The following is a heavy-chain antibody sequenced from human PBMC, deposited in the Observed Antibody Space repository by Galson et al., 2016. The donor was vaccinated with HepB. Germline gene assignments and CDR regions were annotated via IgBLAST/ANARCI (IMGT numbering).Heavy chain of an antibody. Sequence: SVKVSCKASGYTFTNYFMHWVRQAPGQGLEWMGIINPSGGTTSYAQKFQGRVTMTSDTSTSTLYLELSSLRSEDTAVYYCAKVAAAGTWRSFDDWGQGTLVTVSS. CDR1: GYTFTNYF. CDR2: INPSGGTT. J-gene: IGHJ5*02. V-gene: IGHV1-46*01. CDR3: AKVAAAGTWRSFDD. D-gene: IGHD6-13*01.